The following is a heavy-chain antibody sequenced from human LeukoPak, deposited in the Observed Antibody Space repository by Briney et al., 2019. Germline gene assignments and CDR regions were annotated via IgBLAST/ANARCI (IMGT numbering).Heavy chain of an antibody. CDR2: IKQDGSEK. Sequence: GGSLRPSCAASGFTFSSYWMSWVRQAPGKGLEWVANIKQDGSEKYYVDSVKGRFTISRDNAKNSLYLQMNSLRAEDTAVYYCAREPQLAPDYFDYWGQGTLVTVSS. CDR1: GFTFSSYW. D-gene: IGHD2-2*01. V-gene: IGHV3-7*01. J-gene: IGHJ4*02. CDR3: AREPQLAPDYFDY.